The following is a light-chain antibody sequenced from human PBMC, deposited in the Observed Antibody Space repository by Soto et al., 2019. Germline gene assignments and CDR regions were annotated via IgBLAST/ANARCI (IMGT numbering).Light chain of an antibody. V-gene: IGKV3-20*01. CDR1: QSVAKNF. Sequence: EIVMTQSPGTLSLSPGERATLSCRASQSVAKNFLAWYQQKPGQAPRLLIYGASSRATGIPDRFSGSGSGTDFTLTISRLEPEDFAVYHCHHYASSPLTFGGWTKVDIK. CDR2: GAS. J-gene: IGKJ4*01. CDR3: HHYASSPLT.